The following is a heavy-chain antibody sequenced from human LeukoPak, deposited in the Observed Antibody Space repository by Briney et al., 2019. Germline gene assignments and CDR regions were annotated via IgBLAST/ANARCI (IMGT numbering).Heavy chain of an antibody. CDR2: IYYSGST. V-gene: IGHV4-59*01. Sequence: PSETLSLTCTVSGGSITSYYWSWIRQPPGKGLEWIGSIYYSGSTNYNPSLKSRVTISVDTSKNQFSLKLSSVTAADTAVYYCARGDGYNSDWGQGTLVTVSS. CDR1: GGSITSYY. D-gene: IGHD5-24*01. J-gene: IGHJ4*02. CDR3: ARGDGYNSD.